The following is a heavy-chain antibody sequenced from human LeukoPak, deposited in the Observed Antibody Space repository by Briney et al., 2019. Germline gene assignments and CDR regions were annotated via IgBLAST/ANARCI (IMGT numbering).Heavy chain of an antibody. J-gene: IGHJ4*02. Sequence: GGSLRLSCAASGFTVSSTYMSWIRQAPGKGLEWVSIIYSAGSTYYADSVKGRFTISRDNSKNTLYLQMNSLRAEDTAVYYCAKGHCTNGICWLDWGQGTLVTVSS. CDR3: AKGHCTNGICWLD. D-gene: IGHD2-8*01. CDR1: GFTVSSTY. CDR2: IYSAGST. V-gene: IGHV3-53*01.